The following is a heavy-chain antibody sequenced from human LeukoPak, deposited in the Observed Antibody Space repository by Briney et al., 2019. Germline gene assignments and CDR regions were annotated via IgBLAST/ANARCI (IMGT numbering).Heavy chain of an antibody. CDR3: ARVSGPGMNEYYHL. CDR1: GFTFSSYS. V-gene: IGHV3-21*01. D-gene: IGHD3-10*01. J-gene: IGHJ1*01. CDR2: ISSSSSYI. Sequence: GGSLRLSCAASGFTFSSYSMNWVRQAPGKGLEWVSSISSSSSYIYHADSVKGRFTISRDNAKNSLYLQMDSLRAEDTAVYYCARVSGPGMNEYYHLWGQGTLVTVSS.